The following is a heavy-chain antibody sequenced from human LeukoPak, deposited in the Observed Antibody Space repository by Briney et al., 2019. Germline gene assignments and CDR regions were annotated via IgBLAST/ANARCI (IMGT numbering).Heavy chain of an antibody. CDR2: ISGSDGST. D-gene: IGHD3-22*01. Sequence: GGSLRLSCAASGFTFSSYAMTWVRQAPDKGLEWVSAISGSDGSTYYADSVKGRFTISRDNSKNTLYLQMNSLRAEDTAVYYCAKGRYYDSSGPHDYWGQGTPVTVSS. J-gene: IGHJ4*02. CDR3: AKGRYYDSSGPHDY. CDR1: GFTFSSYA. V-gene: IGHV3-23*01.